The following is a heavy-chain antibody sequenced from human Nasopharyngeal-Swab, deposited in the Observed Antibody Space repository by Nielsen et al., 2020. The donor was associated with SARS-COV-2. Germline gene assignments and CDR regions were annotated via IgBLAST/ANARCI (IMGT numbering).Heavy chain of an antibody. CDR2: INTIGVT. Sequence: SETLSLTCAVSGGSVSGYYWSWIRQPPGDRLEWIGYINTIGVTKYNPSLNSRVSMSVDATRNQLSLNLWSMTAAGTAMYFCARISLPQIVGATNPVDYWGQGTLVTVSA. D-gene: IGHD1-26*01. CDR3: ARISLPQIVGATNPVDY. J-gene: IGHJ4*02. V-gene: IGHV4-59*02. CDR1: GGSVSGYY.